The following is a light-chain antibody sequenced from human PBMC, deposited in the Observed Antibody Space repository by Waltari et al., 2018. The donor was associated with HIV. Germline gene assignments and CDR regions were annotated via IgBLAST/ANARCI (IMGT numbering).Light chain of an antibody. CDR1: QSVSSS. Sequence: DIQMTQSPPTLSASVGDRVTIPCRASQSVSSSLAWYQQKPGKAPNLLIFKASSLQNGVPPRFSGSGSGTDFTLTISGLQPDDFATYYCQQYLTFSRTFGQGTQV. J-gene: IGKJ1*01. CDR3: QQYLTFSRT. V-gene: IGKV1-5*03. CDR2: KAS.